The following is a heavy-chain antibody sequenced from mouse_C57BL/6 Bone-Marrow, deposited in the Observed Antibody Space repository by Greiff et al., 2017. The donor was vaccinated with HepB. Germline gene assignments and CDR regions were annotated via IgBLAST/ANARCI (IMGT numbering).Heavy chain of an antibody. J-gene: IGHJ3*01. CDR2: IYPSDSET. CDR3: AREGGEKLWSFAY. Sequence: VQLQQPGAELVRPGSSVKLSCKASGYTFTSYWMDWVKQRPGQGLEWIGNIYPSDSETHYNQKFKDKATLTVDKSSSTAYMQLSSLTSEDSAVYYCAREGGEKLWSFAYWGQGTLVTVSA. CDR1: GYTFTSYW. V-gene: IGHV1-61*01. D-gene: IGHD1-1*02.